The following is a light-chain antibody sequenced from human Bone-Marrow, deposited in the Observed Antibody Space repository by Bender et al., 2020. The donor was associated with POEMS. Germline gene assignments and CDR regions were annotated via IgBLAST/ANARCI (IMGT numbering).Light chain of an antibody. CDR3: SSFTSGRTVL. V-gene: IGLV2-14*01. Sequence: QSALTQPASVSGSPGQSITISCTGINSGFGGFTYVSWYQQHPGKAPKLISSDVSGRPLENSSRFSGSKSDNTASLTISGLQSEDEALYYCSSFTSGRTVLFGGGTQVTVL. CDR2: DVS. CDR1: NSGFGGFTY. J-gene: IGLJ2*01.